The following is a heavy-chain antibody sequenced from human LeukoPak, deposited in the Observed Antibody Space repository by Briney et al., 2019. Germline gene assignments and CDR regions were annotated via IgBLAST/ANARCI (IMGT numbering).Heavy chain of an antibody. V-gene: IGHV4-34*01. CDR3: ARGSNRVAVAGTAFYMDV. J-gene: IGHJ6*03. CDR2: INHSGST. D-gene: IGHD6-19*01. CDR1: GGSFSGYY. Sequence: SETLSLTCAVYGGSFSGYYWSWIRQPPGKGLEWIGEINHSGSTNYNPSLKSRVTISVDTSKNQFSLKLSSVTAADTAVYYCARGSNRVAVAGTAFYMDVWGEGTTVTVSS.